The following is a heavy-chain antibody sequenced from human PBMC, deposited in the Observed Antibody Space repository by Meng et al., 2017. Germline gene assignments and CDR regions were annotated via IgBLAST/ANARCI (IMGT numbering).Heavy chain of an antibody. J-gene: IGHJ5*02. CDR2: INHSGST. CDR3: ARKLTMVRGIYNWFDP. D-gene: IGHD3-10*01. Sequence: QVQLQQWGAGLLQPSETLSLTCAVYGGSFSGYYWSWIRQPPGKGLEWIGEINHSGSTNYNPSLKSRVTISVDTSKNQFSLKLSSVTAADTAVYYCARKLTMVRGIYNWFDPWGQGTLVTVSS. V-gene: IGHV4-34*01. CDR1: GGSFSGYY.